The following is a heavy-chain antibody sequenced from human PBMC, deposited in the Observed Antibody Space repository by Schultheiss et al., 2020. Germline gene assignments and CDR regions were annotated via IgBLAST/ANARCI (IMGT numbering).Heavy chain of an antibody. V-gene: IGHV3-21*05. CDR3: AKVIEQRGRITMVRGVIINPFDY. J-gene: IGHJ4*02. CDR2: ISSSSSYT. CDR1: GFTFSTSS. D-gene: IGHD3-10*01. Sequence: GGSLRLSCAASGFTFSTSSMNWVRQAPGRGLEWVSYISSSSSYTNYADSVKGRFTISRDNSKNTLYLQMNSLRAEDTAVYYCAKVIEQRGRITMVRGVIINPFDYWGQGTLVTVSS.